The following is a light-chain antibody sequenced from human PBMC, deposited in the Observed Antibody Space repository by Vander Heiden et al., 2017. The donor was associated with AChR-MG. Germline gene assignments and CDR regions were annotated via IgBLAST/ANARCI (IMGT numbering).Light chain of an antibody. V-gene: IGKV1-27*01. J-gene: IGKJ4*01. CDR1: QGISNY. Sequence: EIQMTQSTSSLSASVRDRVTITCRASQGISNYLAWYQQKPGQVPKLLIYAASTMESGVPARFSGSGSGTEFTLTISSLQPEDVAVYYCQQYNGGPLTFGGGTKVEIK. CDR2: AAS. CDR3: QQYNGGPLT.